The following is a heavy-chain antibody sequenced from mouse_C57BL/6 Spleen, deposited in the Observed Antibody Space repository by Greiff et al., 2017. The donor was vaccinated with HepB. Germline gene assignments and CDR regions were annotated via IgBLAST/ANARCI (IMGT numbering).Heavy chain of an antibody. CDR3: ARSAYYYGSGLYYFDY. Sequence: QVQLQQSGPELVKPGASVKISCKASGYAFSSSWMNWVKQRPGKGLEWIGRIYPGDGDTNYNGKFKGKATLTADKSSSTAYMQLSSLTSEDSAVYFCARSAYYYGSGLYYFDYWGQGTTLTVSS. CDR2: IYPGDGDT. J-gene: IGHJ2*01. D-gene: IGHD1-1*01. V-gene: IGHV1-82*01. CDR1: GYAFSSSW.